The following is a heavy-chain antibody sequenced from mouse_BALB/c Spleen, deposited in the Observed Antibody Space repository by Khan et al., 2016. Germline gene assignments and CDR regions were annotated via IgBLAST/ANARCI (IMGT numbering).Heavy chain of an antibody. D-gene: IGHD3-1*01. J-gene: IGHJ2*01. CDR3: ARSGGNYFDY. CDR1: GYAFSSYW. V-gene: IGHV1-80*01. Sequence: QVQLKQSGAELVRPGSSVKISCKASGYAFSSYWMNWVKQRPGQGLEWIGQIYPGDGDTNYNGKFKGKATLTADKSSRTAYMQLSSLTSEDSAVYFCARSGGNYFDYWGQGTTLTVSS. CDR2: IYPGDGDT.